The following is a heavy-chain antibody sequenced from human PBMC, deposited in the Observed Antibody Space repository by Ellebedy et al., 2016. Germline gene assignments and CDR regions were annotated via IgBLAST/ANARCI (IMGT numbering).Heavy chain of an antibody. J-gene: IGHJ4*02. CDR2: IYADGSLK. CDR1: GFTFSSFW. V-gene: IGHV3-7*03. D-gene: IGHD6-13*01. Sequence: GGSLRLSCSVSGFTFSSFWMTWVRQAPGKGLEWVANIYADGSLKNYADSVKGRFTISRDNAKNSLDLQMNSLRVEDTAVYYCARDNSRKDDYWGQGTLVTVSS. CDR3: ARDNSRKDDY.